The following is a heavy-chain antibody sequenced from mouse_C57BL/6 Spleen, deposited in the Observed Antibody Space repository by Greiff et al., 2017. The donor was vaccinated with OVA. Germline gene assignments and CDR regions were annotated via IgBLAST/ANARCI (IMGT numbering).Heavy chain of an antibody. D-gene: IGHD2-4*01. Sequence: EVKVEESGPGLVKPSQSLSLTCSVTGYSITSGYYWNWIRQFPGNKLEWMGYISYDGSNNYNPSLKNRISITRDTSKNQFFLKLNSVTTEDTATYYCARDDYDGDYYAMDDWGQGTSVTVSS. J-gene: IGHJ4*01. CDR3: ARDDYDGDYYAMDD. CDR2: ISYDGSN. CDR1: GYSITSGYY. V-gene: IGHV3-6*01.